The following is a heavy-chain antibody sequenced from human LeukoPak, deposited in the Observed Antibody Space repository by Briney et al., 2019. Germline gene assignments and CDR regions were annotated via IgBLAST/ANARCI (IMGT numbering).Heavy chain of an antibody. D-gene: IGHD3-10*01. Sequence: GRSLRLSCAASGFTFSSYAMHWVRQAPGKGLEWVAVISYDGGNTYYADSVKGRVTISRDNSKNTLYLQLNSLRAEYTAVYYCARDSTYYYGSGSSGPHYFDYWGQGTLVTVSS. V-gene: IGHV3-30*01. J-gene: IGHJ4*02. CDR2: ISYDGGNT. CDR3: ARDSTYYYGSGSSGPHYFDY. CDR1: GFTFSSYA.